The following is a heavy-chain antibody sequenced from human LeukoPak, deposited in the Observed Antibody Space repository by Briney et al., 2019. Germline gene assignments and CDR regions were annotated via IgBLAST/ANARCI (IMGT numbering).Heavy chain of an antibody. CDR1: GGSISSGGYY. V-gene: IGHV4-31*03. CDR2: IYYSGST. D-gene: IGHD1-1*01. J-gene: IGHJ4*02. Sequence: SQTLSLTCTVSGGSISSGGYYWSWIRQHPGKGLEWIGYIYYSGSTYYNPSLKSRVTISIDTSKNQFSLKLNSVTAADTAVYYCAGPTYMSATGYFDYWGQGILVTVSS. CDR3: AGPTYMSATGYFDY.